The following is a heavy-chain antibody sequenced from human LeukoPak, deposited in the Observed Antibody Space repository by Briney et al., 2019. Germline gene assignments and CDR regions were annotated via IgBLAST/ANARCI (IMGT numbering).Heavy chain of an antibody. D-gene: IGHD3-10*01. CDR3: ASYYYYGSGSYSFDY. J-gene: IGHJ4*02. Sequence: SGTLSLTCAVYGGSFSGYYWSWIRQPPGKGLEWIGYIYYSGSTNYNPSLKSRVTISVDTSKNKFSLKLSSVTATDTAVYYCASYYYYGSGSYSFDYWGQGTLVTVSS. CDR1: GGSFSGYY. V-gene: IGHV4-59*01. CDR2: IYYSGST.